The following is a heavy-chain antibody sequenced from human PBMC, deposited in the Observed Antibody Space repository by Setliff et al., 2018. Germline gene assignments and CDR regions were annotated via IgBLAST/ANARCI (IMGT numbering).Heavy chain of an antibody. CDR3: ARGVGAMGDY. Sequence: VASVKVSCKASGGTFSTYAISWVRQAPGQGLEWMGWLNPNISATFYAPKFQGRVTMTRDTSTSTFYMELSSLRSEDTAVYYCARGVGAMGDYWGQGTLVTVSS. J-gene: IGHJ4*02. CDR2: LNPNISAT. CDR1: GGTFSTYA. D-gene: IGHD1-26*01. V-gene: IGHV1-8*02.